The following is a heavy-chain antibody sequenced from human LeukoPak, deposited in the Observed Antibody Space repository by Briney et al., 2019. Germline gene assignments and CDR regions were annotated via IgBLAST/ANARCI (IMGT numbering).Heavy chain of an antibody. D-gene: IGHD2-21*02. CDR1: GASISSSAYY. CDR3: ARLETSVTEHNWFDP. Sequence: SETLSLTCTVSGASISSSAYYWGWIRQPPGKGLEWIGSIGGSNYYRGSTYYNPSLKSRVTIHVDTSKDQFSLKLSSVTVADTAVYYCARLETSVTEHNWFDPWGQGTLVTVSS. V-gene: IGHV4-39*01. J-gene: IGHJ5*02. CDR2: IGGSNYYRGST.